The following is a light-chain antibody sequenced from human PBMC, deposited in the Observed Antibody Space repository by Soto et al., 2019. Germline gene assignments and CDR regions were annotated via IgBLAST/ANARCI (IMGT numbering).Light chain of an antibody. CDR1: SSDVASYNR. J-gene: IGLJ2*01. Sequence: QSALTQPPSVSGSPGQSVTISCTGTSSDVASYNRVSWYQQPPGTAPKLMIYEVSNRPSGVPDRFSGSKSGNTASLTISGLQAEDEADYYCSLYTSSSTWVFGGGTKL. V-gene: IGLV2-18*01. CDR2: EVS. CDR3: SLYTSSSTWV.